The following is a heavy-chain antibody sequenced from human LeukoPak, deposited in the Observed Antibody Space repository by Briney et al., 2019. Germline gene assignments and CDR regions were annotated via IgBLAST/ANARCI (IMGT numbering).Heavy chain of an antibody. CDR3: ARDYSGSYYDAFDI. CDR1: GFSFDDYV. CDR2: IYSGGGT. D-gene: IGHD1-26*01. J-gene: IGHJ3*02. V-gene: IGHV3-53*01. Sequence: GGSLRLSCAASGFSFDDYVMSWVRQAPGKGLEWVSVIYSGGGTYYADSVRGRFTVSRDKSKNTLYLQMNSLRVEDTAVYYCARDYSGSYYDAFDIWGQGTMVTVSS.